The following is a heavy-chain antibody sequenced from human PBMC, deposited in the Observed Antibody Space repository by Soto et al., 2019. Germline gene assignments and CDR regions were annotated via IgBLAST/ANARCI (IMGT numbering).Heavy chain of an antibody. CDR1: GYTFTGYY. Sequence: ASVKVSCKASGYTFTGYYMHWVRQAPGQGLEWMGWINPNSGGTNYAQKFQGWVTMTRDTSISTAYMELSRLRSDDTAVYYCARDSSHLGPRKMYYFDYWGQGTLVTVSS. J-gene: IGHJ4*02. V-gene: IGHV1-2*04. CDR3: ARDSSHLGPRKMYYFDY. CDR2: INPNSGGT.